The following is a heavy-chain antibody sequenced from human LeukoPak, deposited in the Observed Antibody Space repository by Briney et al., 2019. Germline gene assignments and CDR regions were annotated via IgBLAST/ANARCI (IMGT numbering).Heavy chain of an antibody. D-gene: IGHD6-6*01. V-gene: IGHV3-15*01. J-gene: IGHJ6*03. CDR2: IKSKTDGGTT. Sequence: GGPLRLSCAASGFTFSNAWMSWVRQAPGKGLEWVGRIKSKTDGGTTDYAAPVKGRFTISRDDSKNTLYLQMNSLKTEDTAVYYCTTDLDALGSYYYYYMDVWGKGTTVTVSS. CDR3: TTDLDALGSYYYYYMDV. CDR1: GFTFSNAW.